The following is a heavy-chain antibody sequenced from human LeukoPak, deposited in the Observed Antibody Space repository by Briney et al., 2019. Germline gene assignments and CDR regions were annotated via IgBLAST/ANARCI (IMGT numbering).Heavy chain of an antibody. CDR1: GFTLSSYG. D-gene: IGHD2-21*02. CDR3: ARDLCGGDCYSFDY. J-gene: IGHJ4*02. Sequence: PGGSLRLSCAASGFTLSSYGIHWVRQAPGKGLEWVAVISYDGSNKYYADSVKGRFTISRDNSKNTLYLQMNSLRAEDTAVYYCARDLCGGDCYSFDYWGQGTLVTVSS. CDR2: ISYDGSNK. V-gene: IGHV3-30*03.